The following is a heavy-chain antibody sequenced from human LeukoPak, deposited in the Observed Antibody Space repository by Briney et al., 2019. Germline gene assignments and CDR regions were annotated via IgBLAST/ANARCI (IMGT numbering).Heavy chain of an antibody. J-gene: IGHJ5*02. V-gene: IGHV4-39*01. CDR1: GGSISSSIYY. CDR2: IYYSGST. Sequence: PSETLSLTCTVSGGSISSSIYYWAWIRQPPGKGLEWIGSIYYSGSTYYNPSLKSRVTISVDTSKNQFSLKLSSVTAADTAVYYCARVLLWFGELLWSWFDPWGQGTLVTVSS. D-gene: IGHD3-10*01. CDR3: ARVLLWFGELLWSWFDP.